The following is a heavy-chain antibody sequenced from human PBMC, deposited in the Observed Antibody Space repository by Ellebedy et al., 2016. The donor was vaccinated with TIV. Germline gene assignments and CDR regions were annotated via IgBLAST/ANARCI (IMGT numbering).Heavy chain of an antibody. V-gene: IGHV3-23*01. CDR1: GFTLSSYA. CDR3: AKDGAGSSSWYTEYFQH. J-gene: IGHJ1*01. Sequence: GGSLRLXXAASGFTLSSYAMSWVRHAPGKGLEWVSTIGGIGGSTYYADSVKGRFTISSDNSKNPLYLQMNSLRAEDTAVYYCAKDGAGSSSWYTEYFQHWGQGTLVTVSS. CDR2: IGGIGGST. D-gene: IGHD6-13*01.